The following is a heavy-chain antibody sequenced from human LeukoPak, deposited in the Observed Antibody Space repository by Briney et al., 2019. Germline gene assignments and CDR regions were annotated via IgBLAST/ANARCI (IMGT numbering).Heavy chain of an antibody. CDR3: AKASTMTTAGYFDY. Sequence: GGSLRLSCAASGFTFSSYAMSWVRQAPGKGLEWVTAISGSGGSTYYADSVKGRFTISRGNSKNTLYLQMNSLRGEDTAVYYCAKASTMTTAGYFDYWGQGTLVTVSS. CDR2: ISGSGGST. D-gene: IGHD4-17*01. J-gene: IGHJ4*02. CDR1: GFTFSSYA. V-gene: IGHV3-23*01.